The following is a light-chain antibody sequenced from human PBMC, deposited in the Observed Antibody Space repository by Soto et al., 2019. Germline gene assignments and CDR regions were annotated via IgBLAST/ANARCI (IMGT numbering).Light chain of an antibody. Sequence: DIQMTQSPSSLSASVGDRITITCRASQGISNYLAWYQQKPWKVPKLLIYAASTLQSGVPSRVGSSGSGTDFTGTSSSLQLEGVANYYCQRYNCSPCSFGPGTKVDI. V-gene: IGKV1-27*01. J-gene: IGKJ3*01. CDR2: AAS. CDR3: QRYNCSPCS. CDR1: QGISNY.